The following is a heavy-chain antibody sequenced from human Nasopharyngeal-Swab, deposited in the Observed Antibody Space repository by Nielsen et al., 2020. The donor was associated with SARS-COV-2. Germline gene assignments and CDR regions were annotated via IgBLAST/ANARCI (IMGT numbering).Heavy chain of an antibody. J-gene: IGHJ6*03. V-gene: IGHV4-59*01. CDR2: IYYNGGT. CDR3: ARGTPSVYYYMDV. CDR1: GGSISSYY. D-gene: IGHD4-23*01. Sequence: SETLSLTCTVSGGSISSYYWNWIRQSPGKGLEWIGHIYYNGGTTYNPSLKSRVTISVDTSKIHLSLKLTSVTAADTAVYYCARGTPSVYYYMDVWGKGTTVTVSS.